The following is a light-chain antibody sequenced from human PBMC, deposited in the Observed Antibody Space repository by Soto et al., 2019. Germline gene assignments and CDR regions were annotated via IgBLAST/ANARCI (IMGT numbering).Light chain of an antibody. Sequence: IVLMQSPGNLSLCQGCRSRLSSRASQSVSSNLAWYQQKPGQAPRLLIYGASTRATSIPARFSGSGSGTDFTLTISRLEPDDVPVYYCQQYGSSPYAFGQGTKVDIK. CDR3: QQYGSSPYA. CDR1: QSVSSN. J-gene: IGKJ1*01. V-gene: IGKV3-20*01. CDR2: GAS.